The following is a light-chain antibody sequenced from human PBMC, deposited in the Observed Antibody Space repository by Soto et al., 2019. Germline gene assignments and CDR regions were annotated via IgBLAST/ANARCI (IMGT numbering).Light chain of an antibody. CDR3: QQSYSTLVRT. CDR2: AAS. V-gene: IGKV1-39*01. Sequence: IQMTQSPSSLSASVGDRVTITCRASQSISSYLNWYQQKPGKAPKLLIYAASSLQSGVPSRFSGSGSGTDFTLTISSLQPEDFATYYCQQSYSTLVRTFGQGTKVEIK. CDR1: QSISSY. J-gene: IGKJ1*01.